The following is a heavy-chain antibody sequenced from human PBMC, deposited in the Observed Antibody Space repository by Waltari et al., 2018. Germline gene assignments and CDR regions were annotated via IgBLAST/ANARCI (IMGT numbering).Heavy chain of an antibody. D-gene: IGHD3-3*01. V-gene: IGHV3-7*01. CDR1: GFTFSSYW. Sequence: EVQLVESGGGLVQPGGSLRLSCAASGFTFSSYWMSWVRQAPGKGLEWVANIKQDGSEKYYVDSVKGRFTISRDNAKNSLYLQMNSLRAEDTAVYYCASERFLEWFGAFDIWGQGTMVTVSS. CDR3: ASERFLEWFGAFDI. CDR2: IKQDGSEK. J-gene: IGHJ3*02.